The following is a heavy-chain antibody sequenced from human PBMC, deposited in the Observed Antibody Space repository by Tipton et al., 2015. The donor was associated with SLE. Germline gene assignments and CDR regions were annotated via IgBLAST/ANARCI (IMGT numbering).Heavy chain of an antibody. Sequence: SLRLSCAASGFTVSSNYMSWVRQAPGKVLEWVSVIYSGGSTYYADSVKGRFTISRDNSKNTLYLQMNSLRAEDTAVYYCARDPTMWGYFEYWGQGTLVAVSS. CDR1: GFTVSSNY. D-gene: IGHD5-12*01. CDR3: ARDPTMWGYFEY. V-gene: IGHV3-53*05. J-gene: IGHJ4*02. CDR2: IYSGGST.